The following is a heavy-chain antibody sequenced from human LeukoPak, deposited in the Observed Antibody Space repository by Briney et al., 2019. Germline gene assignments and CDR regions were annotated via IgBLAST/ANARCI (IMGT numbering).Heavy chain of an antibody. D-gene: IGHD6-19*01. V-gene: IGHV1-69*05. CDR2: IIPISGTA. J-gene: IGHJ4*02. Sequence: GASVKVSCKASGGTFSSYAISWVRQAPGQGLEWMGGIIPISGTANYAQKFQGRVTMTTDTSTTTVYMELSSLRSEDTAVYYCARDHGQWVVRISLDYWGQGTLVTVSS. CDR1: GGTFSSYA. CDR3: ARDHGQWVVRISLDY.